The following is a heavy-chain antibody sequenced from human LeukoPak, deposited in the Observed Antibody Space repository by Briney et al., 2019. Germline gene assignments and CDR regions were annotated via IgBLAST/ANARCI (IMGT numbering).Heavy chain of an antibody. CDR3: ASPYSGYLLDAFDI. J-gene: IGHJ3*02. D-gene: IGHD5-12*01. CDR1: GFTFSSYG. CDR2: IWYDGSNK. V-gene: IGHV3-33*01. Sequence: GRSLRLSCAASGFTFSSYGMHWVRQAPGKGLEWVAVIWYDGSNKDYADSVKGRFTISRDNSKNTLYLQMNSLRAEDTAVYYCASPYSGYLLDAFDIWGQGTMVTVSS.